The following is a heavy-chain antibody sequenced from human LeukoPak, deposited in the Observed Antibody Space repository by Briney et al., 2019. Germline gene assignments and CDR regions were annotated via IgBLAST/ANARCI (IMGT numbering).Heavy chain of an antibody. CDR1: GYTFIGHY. V-gene: IGHV1-2*02. D-gene: IGHD3-10*01. CDR2: INPSTRYT. CDR3: ASWAGGLWGVPLYDY. Sequence: ASVKVSCKASGYTFIGHYMHWVRQAPGQGLEWMGCINPSTRYTNYAQTFQGRVTMTTDTSISTAYMEMSRLRSDDTAVYYCASWAGGLWGVPLYDYWGQGSLVTISS. J-gene: IGHJ4*02.